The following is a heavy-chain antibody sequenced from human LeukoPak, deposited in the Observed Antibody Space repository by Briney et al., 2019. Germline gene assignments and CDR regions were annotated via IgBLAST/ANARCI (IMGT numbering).Heavy chain of an antibody. V-gene: IGHV3-7*01. CDR1: GFNFSSYW. J-gene: IGHJ4*02. CDR2: IKQDGSEK. D-gene: IGHD3-22*01. CDR3: ARGDSSGYYY. Sequence: GGSLRLSCAASGFNFSSYWMSWVRQAPGKGLEWVANIKQDGSEKYYVDSVKGRFTISRDNAKNSLYLQMNSLRAEDTAVYYCARGDSSGYYYWGQGTLVTVSS.